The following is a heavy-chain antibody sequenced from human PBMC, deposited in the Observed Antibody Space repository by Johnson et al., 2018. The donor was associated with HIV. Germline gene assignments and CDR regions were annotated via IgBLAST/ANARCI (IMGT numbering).Heavy chain of an antibody. D-gene: IGHD3-16*02. CDR1: GFTFSSYW. Sequence: VQLVESGGGVVQPGRSLRLSCAASGFTFSSYWMHWVRQAPGKGLVWVSRINSDGSSTSYADSVKGRFTISRDNAKNTLYLQMNSLRAEDTAVYYCARDYSDYVWWSYRFGAFDIWGQGTMVTVSS. J-gene: IGHJ3*02. CDR3: ARDYSDYVWWSYRFGAFDI. CDR2: INSDGSST. V-gene: IGHV3-74*01.